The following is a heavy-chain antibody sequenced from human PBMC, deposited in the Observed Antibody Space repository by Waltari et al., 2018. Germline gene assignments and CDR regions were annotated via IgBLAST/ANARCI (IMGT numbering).Heavy chain of an antibody. CDR3: ARELYGSGSYVGDY. V-gene: IGHV1-69*08. J-gene: IGHJ4*02. D-gene: IGHD3-10*01. CDR1: GGNLSSSA. CDR2: IIPIFGTA. Sequence: QVQLVQSGAEVKRPGSLMTVSCKASGGNLSSSAIRGARKAPGQGLQRMARIIPIFGTANYAQKFQGRVTITADKSTSTAYMELSSLRSEDTAVYYCARELYGSGSYVGDYWGQGTLVTVSS.